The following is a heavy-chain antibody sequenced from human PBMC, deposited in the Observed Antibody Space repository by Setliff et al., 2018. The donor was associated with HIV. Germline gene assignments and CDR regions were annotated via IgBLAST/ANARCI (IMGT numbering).Heavy chain of an antibody. V-gene: IGHV4-39*01. CDR3: VRSGYYWNTSPSF. Sequence: SETLSLTCTVSGDSVTSETYCWGWIRQPPEKGLEWIGSSCYSRITYYNSSLKSRATLSVDTPRNQLSLKLSSVTAADTAVYYCVRSGYYWNTSPSFWSHGTLVTVSS. CDR2: SCYSRIT. D-gene: IGHD1-1*01. CDR1: GDSVTSETYC. J-gene: IGHJ4*01.